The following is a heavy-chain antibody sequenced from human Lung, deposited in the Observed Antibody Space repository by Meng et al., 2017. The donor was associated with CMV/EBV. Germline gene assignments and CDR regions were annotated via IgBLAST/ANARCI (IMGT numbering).Heavy chain of an antibody. D-gene: IGHD3-22*01. Sequence: GEXXTISCAASGFTFSTYRMNWVRQAPGKGLEWVSYISSGSSTIYYADSVRGRFTISRDNAKNSLYLQMNSLRAEDTAVYYCARGLYYYDSSGYPKENWFDPXGQGXLVTVS. CDR1: GFTFSTYR. J-gene: IGHJ5*02. CDR3: ARGLYYYDSSGYPKENWFDP. CDR2: ISSGSSTI. V-gene: IGHV3-48*04.